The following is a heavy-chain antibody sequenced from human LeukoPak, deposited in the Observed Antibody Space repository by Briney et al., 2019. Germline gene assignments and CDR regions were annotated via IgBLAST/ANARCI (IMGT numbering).Heavy chain of an antibody. CDR2: ISAYNGNT. D-gene: IGHD6-19*01. V-gene: IGHV1-18*01. CDR3: AADPDSSGWYGGGDY. Sequence: ASVKVSCKASGYTFTSYGISWVRQAPGQGLEWMGWISAYNGNTNYAQKLQGRVTMTTDTSTSTAYMELRSLRSEDTAVYYCAADPDSSGWYGGGDYWGQGTLVTVSS. J-gene: IGHJ4*02. CDR1: GYTFTSYG.